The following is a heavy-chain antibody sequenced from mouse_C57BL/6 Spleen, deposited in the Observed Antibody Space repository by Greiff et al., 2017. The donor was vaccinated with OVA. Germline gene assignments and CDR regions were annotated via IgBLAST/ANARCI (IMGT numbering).Heavy chain of an antibody. J-gene: IGHJ4*01. CDR1: GYSITSGYY. CDR3: ARDLEYYAMDY. Sequence: EVQLQQSGPGLVKPSQSLSLTCSVTGYSITSGYYWNWIRQFPGNKLEWMGYISYDGSNNYNPSLKNRISITRDTSKNQFFLKLNSVTTEDTATYYCARDLEYYAMDYWGQGTSVTVSS. D-gene: IGHD2-10*02. V-gene: IGHV3-6*01. CDR2: ISYDGSN.